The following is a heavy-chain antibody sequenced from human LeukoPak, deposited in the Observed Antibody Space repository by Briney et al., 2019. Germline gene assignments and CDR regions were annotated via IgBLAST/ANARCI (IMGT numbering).Heavy chain of an antibody. CDR3: AKDTRDSSGWYLDY. D-gene: IGHD6-19*01. J-gene: IGHJ4*02. Sequence: GGSLRLSCAASGFTFDDYAMHWVRQAPGKGLEWVSGISWNSGSIGYADSVKGRFTISRDNAKNSLYLQMNSLRAEDTALYYCAKDTRDSSGWYLDYWGQGTLVTVSS. CDR2: ISWNSGSI. V-gene: IGHV3-9*01. CDR1: GFTFDDYA.